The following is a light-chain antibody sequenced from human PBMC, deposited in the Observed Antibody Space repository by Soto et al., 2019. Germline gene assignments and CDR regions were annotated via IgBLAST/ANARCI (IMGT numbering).Light chain of an antibody. CDR3: HQRYNWPRVT. CDR2: DVS. CDR1: QSVSNS. J-gene: IGKJ5*01. V-gene: IGKV3-11*01. Sequence: EIVLTQSPATLSLSPGERVTLSCRASQSVSNSLAWYQQKPGQPPRLLIEDVSNRATGIPARFSGSGSGTDFTLTITSLEPEDFAVYFCHQRYNWPRVTFGHGTQLEIK.